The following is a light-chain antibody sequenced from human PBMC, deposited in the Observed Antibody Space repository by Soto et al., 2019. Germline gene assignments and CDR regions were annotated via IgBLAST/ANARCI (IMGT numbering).Light chain of an antibody. J-gene: IGKJ5*01. V-gene: IGKV3D-11*01. CDR2: DAS. CDR1: QGVSSY. CDR3: QQRSNWPIT. Sequence: EIVLTQSPATLSLSPGERATLSCRASQGVSSYLAWYQQKPGQAPRLLIYDASNRATGIPARFSGSGPGTDFTLSISGLEPEDFAVYYCQQRSNWPITFGQGTRLEI.